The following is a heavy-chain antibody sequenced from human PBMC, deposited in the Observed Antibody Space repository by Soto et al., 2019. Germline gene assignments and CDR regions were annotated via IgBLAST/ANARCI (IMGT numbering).Heavy chain of an antibody. CDR3: ARSGDPVYYFYYYGMDV. D-gene: IGHD4-17*01. CDR2: ISAYNGNT. V-gene: IGHV1-18*01. J-gene: IGHJ6*02. CDR1: GYTFTTYG. Sequence: QVQLVQSGAEVKKPGASVKVSCKASGYTFTTYGISWVRQAPGQGLEWMGWISAYNGNTNYALKFQGRVTMTTDTSTSTAYMELRSLRSDDTAVYYCARSGDPVYYFYYYGMDVWGQGTTVTVSS.